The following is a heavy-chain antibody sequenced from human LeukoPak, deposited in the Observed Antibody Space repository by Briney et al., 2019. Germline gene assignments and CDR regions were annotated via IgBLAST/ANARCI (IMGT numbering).Heavy chain of an antibody. Sequence: PGGSLRLSCAASGFTFSSYAMHWVRQAPGKGLEWVAVISYDGSNKYYADSVKGRFTISRDNSKNTLYLQMNSLRAEDTAVYYCERESYRYSSRAVDYWGQGTLVTVSS. CDR2: ISYDGSNK. CDR3: ERESYRYSSRAVDY. D-gene: IGHD6-13*01. V-gene: IGHV3-30*04. CDR1: GFTFSSYA. J-gene: IGHJ4*02.